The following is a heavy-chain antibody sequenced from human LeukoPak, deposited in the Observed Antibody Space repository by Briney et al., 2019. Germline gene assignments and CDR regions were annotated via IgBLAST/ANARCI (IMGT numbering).Heavy chain of an antibody. CDR1: GGSISSYY. Sequence: SETLSLTCTVSGGSISSYYWRWIRQPPGKGLEWIGYIYYSGSTNYNPSLKSRVTISVDTSKNQFSLKLSSVTAADTAVYYCARAMGYDQYYFDYWGQGTLVTVSS. CDR2: IYYSGST. J-gene: IGHJ4*02. V-gene: IGHV4-59*01. CDR3: ARAMGYDQYYFDY. D-gene: IGHD5-12*01.